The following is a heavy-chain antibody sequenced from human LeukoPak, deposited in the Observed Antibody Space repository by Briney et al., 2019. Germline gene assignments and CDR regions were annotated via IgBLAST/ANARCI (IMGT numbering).Heavy chain of an antibody. Sequence: PGGSLRLSCTASGFTFSSYSMNWVRQAPGKGPEWVSSISSGSSYIYSTYYADSVKGRFTISRDSTKNSLYLQINSLRAEDTAVYYCARAASHYYFDSWGQGTLVTVSS. CDR2: ISSGSSYIYST. D-gene: IGHD6-6*01. CDR1: GFTFSSYS. CDR3: ARAASHYYFDS. J-gene: IGHJ4*02. V-gene: IGHV3-21*01.